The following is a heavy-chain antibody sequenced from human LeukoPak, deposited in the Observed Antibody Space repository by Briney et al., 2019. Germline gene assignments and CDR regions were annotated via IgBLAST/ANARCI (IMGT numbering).Heavy chain of an antibody. J-gene: IGHJ4*02. CDR1: GGSISSYY. CDR2: IYYSGST. V-gene: IGHV4-59*01. D-gene: IGHD4-17*01. Sequence: SETLSLTCTVSGGSISSYYWSWIRQPPGKGLEWIGYIYYSGSTNYNPSLKSRVTISVDTSKNQFSLKLSPVTAADTAVYYCARAQYGDYEDYWGQGTLVTVSS. CDR3: ARAQYGDYEDY.